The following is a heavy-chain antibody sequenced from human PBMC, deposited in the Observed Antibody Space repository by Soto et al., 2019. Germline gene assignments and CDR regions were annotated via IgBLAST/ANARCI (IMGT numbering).Heavy chain of an antibody. J-gene: IGHJ1*01. Sequence: QVQLVESGGGVVQPGRSVRLSCAASGFSFSYYAMHWVRQAPGKGLELAAVIAYDSSKKYYADSVKGRFTISRDNSKNTLYLQMNSLRDDDTAMYYCASPYCSGGSCYLTEYFQYWGQGTLVTVSS. D-gene: IGHD2-15*01. CDR1: GFSFSYYA. V-gene: IGHV3-30*03. CDR2: IAYDSSKK. CDR3: ASPYCSGGSCYLTEYFQY.